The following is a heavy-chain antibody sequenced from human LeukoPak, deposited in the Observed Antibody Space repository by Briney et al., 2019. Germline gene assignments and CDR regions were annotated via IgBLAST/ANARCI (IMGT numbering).Heavy chain of an antibody. V-gene: IGHV3-7*01. J-gene: IGHJ4*02. CDR2: IKQDGSEK. CDR1: GFIFSTYT. Sequence: GGSLRLSCAASGFIFSTYTMGWVRQAPGKGLEWVANIKQDGSEKYYVDSVKGRFTISRDNAKNSLYLQMNSLRAEDTAVYYCASWDGGIDYWGQGTLVTVSS. CDR3: ASWDGGIDY. D-gene: IGHD1-26*01.